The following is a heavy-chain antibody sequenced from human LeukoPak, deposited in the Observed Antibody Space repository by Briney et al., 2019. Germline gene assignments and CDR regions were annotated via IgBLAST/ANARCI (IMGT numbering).Heavy chain of an antibody. CDR3: ASGITIFGVVIGN. Sequence: GGSLRLSCAASGFSFSNYGMHWVRQAPGKGLEWVAVISFDSSHKYYVESVKGRFTISRDNSKNTLYLHMNSLRAEDTAVYYCASGITIFGVVIGNWGQGTLVTVSS. CDR1: GFSFSNYG. V-gene: IGHV3-30*03. CDR2: ISFDSSHK. J-gene: IGHJ4*02. D-gene: IGHD3-3*01.